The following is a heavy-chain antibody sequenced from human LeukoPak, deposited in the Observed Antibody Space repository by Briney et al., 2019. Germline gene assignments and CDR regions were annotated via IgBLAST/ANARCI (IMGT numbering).Heavy chain of an antibody. CDR3: AKASGYSSGWYWFDP. J-gene: IGHJ5*02. D-gene: IGHD6-19*01. CDR1: GFTFSSYA. V-gene: IGHV3-23*01. Sequence: PGRSLRLSCAASGFTFSSYAISWVRQAAGKGLEWVSAISGSGGSTHYADSVKGRFTISRDNTKNTLYLQMNSLRAEDTAVYYCAKASGYSSGWYWFDPWGQGTLVTVSS. CDR2: ISGSGGST.